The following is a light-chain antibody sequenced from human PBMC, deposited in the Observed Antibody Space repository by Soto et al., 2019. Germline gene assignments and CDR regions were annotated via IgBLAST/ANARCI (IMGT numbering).Light chain of an antibody. CDR1: QSVISNF. V-gene: IGKV3-20*01. CDR2: GAS. J-gene: IGKJ1*01. CDR3: QQYGSSGT. Sequence: EFGLTQSPGTLSFSPGERATVSCRASQSVISNFLAWYQQKPGQAPRLLIYGASSRATGIPDRFSGSGSGTDFTLTISRLEPEDFAVYYCQQYGSSGTFGQGTKVDIK.